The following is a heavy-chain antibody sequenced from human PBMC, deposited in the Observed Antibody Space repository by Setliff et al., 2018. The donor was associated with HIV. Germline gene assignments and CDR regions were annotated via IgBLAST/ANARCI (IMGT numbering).Heavy chain of an antibody. CDR1: GGTFSSYV. V-gene: IGHV1-69*05. Sequence: SVKVSCKASGGTFSSYVISWVRQAPGQGPGWMGGIIPMYGVTNNAQKFQGRVTLTTDESTSTAYMELSSLRSEDTAGYYCARRDCSAGSCEGPLDYWGQGTVVTVSS. J-gene: IGHJ4*02. D-gene: IGHD2-15*01. CDR2: IIPMYGVT. CDR3: ARRDCSAGSCEGPLDY.